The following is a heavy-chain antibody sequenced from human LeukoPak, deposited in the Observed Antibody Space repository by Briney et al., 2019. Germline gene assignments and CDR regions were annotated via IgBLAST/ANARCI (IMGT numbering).Heavy chain of an antibody. V-gene: IGHV3-21*01. CDR3: ARDLWFGKLIDP. J-gene: IGHJ5*02. CDR1: GFTFSSYS. D-gene: IGHD3-10*01. Sequence: GGSLRLSCAASGFTFSSYSMNWVRQAPGKGLEWVSSISSSSSYIYYADSVKGRFTISRDNAKNSLYLQMISLRAEDTAVYYCARDLWFGKLIDPWGPGTLVTVSS. CDR2: ISSSSSYI.